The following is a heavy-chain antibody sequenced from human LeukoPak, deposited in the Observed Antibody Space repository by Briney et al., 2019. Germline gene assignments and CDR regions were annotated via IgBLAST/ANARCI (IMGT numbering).Heavy chain of an antibody. CDR3: ARTVAGPPTGYYGMDV. V-gene: IGHV3-33*01. J-gene: IGHJ6*04. D-gene: IGHD6-19*01. Sequence: GGSLRLSCAASEFTFSSYGMHWVRQAPGKGLEWVAVIWYDGSNKYYADSVKGRFTISRDNSKNTLYLQMNSLRAEDTAVYYCARTVAGPPTGYYGMDVWGKGTTVTVSS. CDR2: IWYDGSNK. CDR1: EFTFSSYG.